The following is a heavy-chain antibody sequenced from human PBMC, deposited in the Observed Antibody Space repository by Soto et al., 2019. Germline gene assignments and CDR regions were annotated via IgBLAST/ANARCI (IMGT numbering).Heavy chain of an antibody. CDR3: ARDLVGSGREHGY. J-gene: IGHJ4*02. D-gene: IGHD3-10*01. Sequence: PGGSLRLSCAASGFTFSSYGMHWVRQAPGKGLEWVAVIWYDGSNKYYADSVKGRFTISRDNSKNTLYLQMNSLRAEDTAVYHCARDLVGSGREHGYWGQGTLVTVSS. CDR2: IWYDGSNK. V-gene: IGHV3-33*01. CDR1: GFTFSSYG.